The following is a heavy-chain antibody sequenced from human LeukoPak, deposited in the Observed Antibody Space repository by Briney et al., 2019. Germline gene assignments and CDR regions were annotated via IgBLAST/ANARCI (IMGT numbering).Heavy chain of an antibody. J-gene: IGHJ4*02. CDR2: ISGSGSGGST. D-gene: IGHD5-24*01. Sequence: GGSLRLSCAASGFMFSTYWMSWVRQAPGKGLEWVSSISGSGSGGSTYYADSVKGRFTISRDNSKNTLYLQMNSLRAEDTAVYYCAKSGYNRFDYWGQGTLVTVSS. CDR3: AKSGYNRFDY. V-gene: IGHV3-23*01. CDR1: GFMFSTYW.